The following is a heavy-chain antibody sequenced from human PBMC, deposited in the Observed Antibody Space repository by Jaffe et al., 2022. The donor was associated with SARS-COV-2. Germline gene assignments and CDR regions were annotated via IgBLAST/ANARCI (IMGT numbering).Heavy chain of an antibody. Sequence: EVQLLESGGGLVQPGGSLRLSCAASGLTFNNYAMTWARQAPGKGLEWVSAISGSGDRAYYADSVKGRFTISRDNSKNTLYLQMNSLRDEDTALYFCANWREGAMVYFDYWGQGTLVTVSS. CDR1: GLTFNNYA. V-gene: IGHV3-23*01. D-gene: IGHD5-18*01. CDR3: ANWREGAMVYFDY. CDR2: ISGSGDRA. J-gene: IGHJ4*02.